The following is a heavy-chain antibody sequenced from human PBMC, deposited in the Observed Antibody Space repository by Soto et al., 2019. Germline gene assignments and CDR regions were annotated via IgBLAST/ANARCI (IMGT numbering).Heavy chain of an antibody. Sequence: PSETLSLTCTVSGGSISSGGYYWSWIRQHPGKGLEWIGYIYYSGSTYYNPSLKSRVTISVDPSKNQFSLKLSSVTAADTAVYYCARARRIVVIDAFDIWGKGTMVTVSS. CDR3: ARARRIVVIDAFDI. J-gene: IGHJ3*02. D-gene: IGHD2-15*01. CDR2: IYYSGST. CDR1: GGSISSGGYY. V-gene: IGHV4-31*03.